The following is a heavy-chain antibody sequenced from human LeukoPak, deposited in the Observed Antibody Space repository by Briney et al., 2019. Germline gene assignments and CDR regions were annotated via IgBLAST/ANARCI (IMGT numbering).Heavy chain of an antibody. D-gene: IGHD1-1*01. Sequence: ASVKVSCKTSSYTFSNYGISWVRQAPGQGLEWMGWITAYNGNRLYAQRFQGRITLTTDTSTSTSYMELRSLEYDDTAIYYCARDNDKVVDHWGQGTLVTVSS. CDR3: ARDNDKVVDH. CDR2: ITAYNGNR. J-gene: IGHJ4*01. V-gene: IGHV1-18*01. CDR1: SYTFSNYG.